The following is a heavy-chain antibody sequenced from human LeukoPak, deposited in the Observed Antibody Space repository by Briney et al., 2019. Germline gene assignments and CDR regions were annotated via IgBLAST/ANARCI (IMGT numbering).Heavy chain of an antibody. V-gene: IGHV3-9*01. CDR3: AKGKSIASLWYMDV. CDR1: GFTLGDYA. D-gene: IGHD2-2*01. J-gene: IGHJ6*03. CDR2: ITWDSGTI. Sequence: PGRSLRLSCEASGFTLGDYAMRWVRPIPEEGLGWVSGITWDSGTIDYAGSVSGRFTISRDNAKNSLYLQMSTLRPEDTAIYYCAKGKSIASLWYMDVWGKGTTVIVSS.